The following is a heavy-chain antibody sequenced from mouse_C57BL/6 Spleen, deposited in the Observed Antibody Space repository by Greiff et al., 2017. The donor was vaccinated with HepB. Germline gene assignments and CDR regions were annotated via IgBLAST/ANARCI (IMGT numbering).Heavy chain of an antibody. D-gene: IGHD3-2*02. J-gene: IGHJ4*01. CDR3: SRMGAAQATDYAMDY. CDR2: INPNYGTT. V-gene: IGHV1-39*01. CDR1: GYSFTDYN. Sequence: EVQLQQSGPELVKPGASVKISCKASGYSFTDYNMNWVKQSNGKSLEWIGVINPNYGTTSYNQKFKGKATLTVDQSSSTAYMQLNSLTSEDSAVYYCSRMGAAQATDYAMDYWGQGTSVTVSS.